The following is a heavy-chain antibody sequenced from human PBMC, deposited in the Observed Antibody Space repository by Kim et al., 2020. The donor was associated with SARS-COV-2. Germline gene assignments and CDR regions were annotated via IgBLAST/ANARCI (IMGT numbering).Heavy chain of an antibody. V-gene: IGHV3-48*03. J-gene: IGHJ4*02. D-gene: IGHD2-2*01. CDR3: ARPLLAAMTSGFDY. Sequence: ADCGKGRCTISRDTAKNSLYLQMTSLRAEDTAVYYCARPLLAAMTSGFDYWGQGTLVTVSS.